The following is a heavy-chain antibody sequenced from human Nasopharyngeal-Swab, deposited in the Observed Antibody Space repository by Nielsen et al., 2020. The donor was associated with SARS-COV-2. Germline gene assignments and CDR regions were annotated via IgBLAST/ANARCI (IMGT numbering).Heavy chain of an antibody. D-gene: IGHD3-16*01. V-gene: IGHV3-73*01. CDR3: TTSFTVGGLKDY. J-gene: IGHJ4*02. Sequence: VRQMPGKGLEWVGRIRSKDKNYATAYGTSVKGRFIISRDGSKNTAFLQMNSLKTEDTAVYFCTTSFTVGGLKDYWGQGTPVTVSS. CDR2: IRSKDKNYAT.